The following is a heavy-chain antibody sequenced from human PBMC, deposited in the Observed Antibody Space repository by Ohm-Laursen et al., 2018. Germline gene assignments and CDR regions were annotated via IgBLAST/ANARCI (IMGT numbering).Heavy chain of an antibody. CDR2: IKQDGTEK. CDR3: AREYYATFDC. J-gene: IGHJ4*02. D-gene: IGHD2-8*01. CDR1: GFTFNTYW. V-gene: IGHV3-7*01. Sequence: SLRLSCAASGFTFNTYWMSWVRQAPGKGLEWVANIKQDGTEKHYVDSVKGRFTISKDNGRNSLYLQMNNLRAEDTAVYYCAREYYATFDCWSRGTLVTVSS.